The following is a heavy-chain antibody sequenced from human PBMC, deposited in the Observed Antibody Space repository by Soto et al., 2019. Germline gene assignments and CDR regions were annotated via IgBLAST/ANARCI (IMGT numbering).Heavy chain of an antibody. Sequence: PGGSLRLSCVASGFAFSNYSMNWVRQAPGKGLEWVSYIRSSGSPTYYAGSVKGRFTISRDNAKKSLYLQMNSLRAEDTAVYYCARGRFTTVTQYFQHWGQGTLVTVSS. J-gene: IGHJ1*01. CDR3: ARGRFTTVTQYFQH. D-gene: IGHD4-17*01. CDR2: IRSSGSPT. V-gene: IGHV3-48*01. CDR1: GFAFSNYS.